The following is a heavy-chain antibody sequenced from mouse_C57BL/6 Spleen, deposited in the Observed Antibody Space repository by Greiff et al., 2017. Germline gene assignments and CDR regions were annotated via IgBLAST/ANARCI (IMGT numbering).Heavy chain of an antibody. V-gene: IGHV14-4*01. J-gene: IGHJ4*01. CDR1: GFNIKDDY. Sequence: VQLQQSGAELVRPGASVKLSCTASGFNIKDDYMHWVKQRPEQGLEWIGWIDPENGDTEYASKFQGKATITAETSSNTAYLQLSSLTSEDTAVYYCTQAYYRGMDYWGQGTSVTVSS. D-gene: IGHD2-12*01. CDR3: TQAYYRGMDY. CDR2: IDPENGDT.